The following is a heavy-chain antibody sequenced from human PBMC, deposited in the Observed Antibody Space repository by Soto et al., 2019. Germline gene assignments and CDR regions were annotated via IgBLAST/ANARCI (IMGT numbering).Heavy chain of an antibody. V-gene: IGHV1-18*01. CDR3: AGDGSCNYVYGMDV. J-gene: IGHJ6*02. CDR1: GYTFTSYG. D-gene: IGHD4-4*01. Sequence: QVQLVQSGAEVKKPGASVKVSCKASGYTFTSYGISWVRQAPGQGLEWVGWISAYNGNINYAQKLKGRVTMTTDTSTSTAYMELRSLRSEDTAVYYCAGDGSCNYVYGMDVWGQGTTVTVSS. CDR2: ISAYNGNI.